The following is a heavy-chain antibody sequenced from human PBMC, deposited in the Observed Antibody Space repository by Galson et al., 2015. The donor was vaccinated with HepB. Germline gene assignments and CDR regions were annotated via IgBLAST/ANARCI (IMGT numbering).Heavy chain of an antibody. CDR2: SKSKASNYAT. CDR1: GFIFSGSA. CDR3: SILGDLSWYSSR. Sequence: SLRLSCAASGFIFSGSAIHWVRQASGKGPEWVGRSKSKASNYATSYVPSLKGRFTIARDDSTNMAFLYMKSLKTEDTAVYYGSILGDLSWYSSRWGQGTLVTVSS. J-gene: IGHJ4*02. D-gene: IGHD6-13*01. V-gene: IGHV3-73*01.